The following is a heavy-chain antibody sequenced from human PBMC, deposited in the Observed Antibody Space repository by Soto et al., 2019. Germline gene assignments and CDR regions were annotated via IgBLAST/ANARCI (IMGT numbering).Heavy chain of an antibody. J-gene: IGHJ6*02. V-gene: IGHV3-30*03. CDR1: GFTFSSYG. CDR3: ATSGYSYGPPAV. D-gene: IGHD5-18*01. Sequence: GGSLRLSCAASGFTFSSYGMHWVRQAPGKGLEWVAVISYDGSNKYYADSVKGRFTISRDNSKNTLYLQMNSLRAEDTAVYYCATSGYSYGPPAVWGQGTTVTVSS. CDR2: ISYDGSNK.